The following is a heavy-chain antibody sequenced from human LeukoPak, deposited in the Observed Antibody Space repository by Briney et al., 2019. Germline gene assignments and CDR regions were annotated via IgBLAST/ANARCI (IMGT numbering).Heavy chain of an antibody. CDR3: ARESDSGKDFDF. J-gene: IGHJ4*02. CDR2: INPNNGNT. D-gene: IGHD1-26*01. V-gene: IGHV1-46*01. CDR1: GYIFTYHY. Sequence: ASVKVSCKASGYIFTYHYIHLVRQAPGQGLEWMGIINPNNGNTDYAQKFQGRVTMTRDTSTSTVYMDLRSLGSEDTAVYYCARESDSGKDFDFWGQGTLVSVSS.